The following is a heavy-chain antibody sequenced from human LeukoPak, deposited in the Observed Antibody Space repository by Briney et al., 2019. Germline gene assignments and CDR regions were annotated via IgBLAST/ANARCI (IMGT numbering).Heavy chain of an antibody. CDR1: GFTFSDYY. J-gene: IGHJ4*02. V-gene: IGHV3-11*06. D-gene: IGHD6-13*01. CDR2: ISSGSRYI. CDR3: ASGDSGSSWYYFDY. Sequence: GGSLRLSCAASGFTFSDYYMSWIRQAPGKGLEWVSSISSGSRYIYYADSVKGRFTISRDNAKNSLYLQMNSLRAEDTAVYYCASGDSGSSWYYFDYWGQGTLVTVSS.